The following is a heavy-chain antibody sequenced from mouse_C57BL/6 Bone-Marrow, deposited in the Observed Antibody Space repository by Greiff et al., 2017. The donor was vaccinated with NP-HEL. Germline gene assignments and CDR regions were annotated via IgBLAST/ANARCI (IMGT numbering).Heavy chain of an antibody. J-gene: IGHJ2*01. V-gene: IGHV1-5*01. CDR1: GYTFTSYW. CDR3: TNLYYQGFDY. Sequence: LQQSGTVLARPGASVKMSCKTSGYTFTSYWMHWVKQRPGQGLEWIGAIYPGNSDTSYNQKFKGKAKLTAVTSASNAYMGLSSLTNEDSAVSYCTNLYYQGFDYWGQGTTLTVSS. D-gene: IGHD2-1*01. CDR2: IYPGNSDT.